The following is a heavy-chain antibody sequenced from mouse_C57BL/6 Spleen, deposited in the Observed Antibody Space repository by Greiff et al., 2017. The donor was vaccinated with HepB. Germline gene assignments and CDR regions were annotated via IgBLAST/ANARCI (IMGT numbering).Heavy chain of an antibody. CDR1: GFTFSSYA. CDR2: ISSGGDYI. Sequence: DVMLVESGEGLVKPGGSLKLSCAASGFTFSSYAMSWVRQTPEKRLEWVAYISSGGDYIYYADTVKGRFTISRDNARNTLYLQMSSLKSEDTAMYYCTRDQNYGSRGYFDVWGTGTTVTVSS. V-gene: IGHV5-9-1*02. CDR3: TRDQNYGSRGYFDV. D-gene: IGHD1-1*01. J-gene: IGHJ1*03.